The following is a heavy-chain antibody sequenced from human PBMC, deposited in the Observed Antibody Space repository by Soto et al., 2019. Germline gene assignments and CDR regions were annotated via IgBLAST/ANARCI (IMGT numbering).Heavy chain of an antibody. J-gene: IGHJ5*02. D-gene: IGHD3-10*01. V-gene: IGHV3-23*01. CDR2: ISGSGGST. CDR1: GFTFSSYA. Sequence: GSLRLSCAASGFTFSSYAMSWVRQAPGKGLEWVSAISGSGGSTYYADSVKGRFTISRDNSKNALYLQMNSLRAEDTAVYYCAKDAVWFGEPANWFDPWGQGTLVTVSS. CDR3: AKDAVWFGEPANWFDP.